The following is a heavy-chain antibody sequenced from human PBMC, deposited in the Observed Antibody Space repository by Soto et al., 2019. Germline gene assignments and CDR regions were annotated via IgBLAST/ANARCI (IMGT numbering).Heavy chain of an antibody. CDR3: AKDRTYCGGDCYTYFDY. D-gene: IGHD2-21*02. CDR1: GFTFSSYG. CDR2: ISYDGSNK. Sequence: QVQLVESGGGVVQPGRSLRLSCAASGFTFSSYGMHWVRQAPGKGLEWVAVISYDGSNKYYADSVKGRFTISRDNSKNTLYLQMNSLSAEDTAVYYCAKDRTYCGGDCYTYFDYWGQGTLVTVSS. J-gene: IGHJ4*02. V-gene: IGHV3-30*18.